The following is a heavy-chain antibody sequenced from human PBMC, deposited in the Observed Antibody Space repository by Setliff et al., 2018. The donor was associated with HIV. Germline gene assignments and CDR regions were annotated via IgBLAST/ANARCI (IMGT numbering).Heavy chain of an antibody. D-gene: IGHD6-13*01. J-gene: IGHJ5*02. CDR2: IYYSGST. V-gene: IGHV4-30-4*08. CDR1: GDSISSGNYY. Sequence: PSETLSLTCTVSGDSISSGNYYWSWIRQPPGKGPEWIAYIYYSGSTYYNPSLQSRVTISIDMSRNHFSLNLKSVTAADTAIYYCARGLTAPAAAGSWGQGMLVTVS. CDR3: ARGLTAPAAAGS.